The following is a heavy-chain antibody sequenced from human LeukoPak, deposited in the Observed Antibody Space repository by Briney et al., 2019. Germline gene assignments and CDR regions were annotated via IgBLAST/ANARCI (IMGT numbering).Heavy chain of an antibody. Sequence: GGSLRLSCAASGFTFSSYAMSWVRQAPGKGLEWVSAISGSGGSTYYADSVKGRFTISRDNSKNTLYLQMNSLRAEDTAVYYCAKVRPYSSSWYSGWEFVYWGQGTLVTVSS. CDR3: AKVRPYSSSWYSGWEFVY. V-gene: IGHV3-23*01. CDR2: ISGSGGST. J-gene: IGHJ4*02. CDR1: GFTFSSYA. D-gene: IGHD6-13*01.